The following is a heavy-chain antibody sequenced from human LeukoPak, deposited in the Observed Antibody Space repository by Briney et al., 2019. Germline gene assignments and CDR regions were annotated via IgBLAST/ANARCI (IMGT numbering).Heavy chain of an antibody. V-gene: IGHV5-51*01. Sequence: GESLKISCKGSGYSFTSYWIGWVRQMPGKGLEWMGIIYPGDSDTRYSPSFQGQVIISADKSISTAYLQWSSLKASDTAMYYCARIPAAYYYYYYMDVWGKGTTVTVSS. CDR2: IYPGDSDT. CDR1: GYSFTSYW. J-gene: IGHJ6*03. D-gene: IGHD2-2*01. CDR3: ARIPAAYYYYYYMDV.